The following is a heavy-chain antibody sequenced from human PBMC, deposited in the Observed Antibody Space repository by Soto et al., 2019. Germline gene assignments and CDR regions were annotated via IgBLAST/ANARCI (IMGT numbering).Heavy chain of an antibody. CDR3: ARGAYFYDASGYYVY. Sequence: QVQLVESGGGVVQPGRSLRLSCVVSGFTFSSYAMHWVRQAPGKGLECVTVISYDGSNKHYADSVKGRFTISRDNSKNTLYLQMNSLRAEDTAVYYCARGAYFYDASGYYVYWGQGTLVTVSS. J-gene: IGHJ4*02. CDR2: ISYDGSNK. V-gene: IGHV3-30-3*01. D-gene: IGHD3-22*01. CDR1: GFTFSSYA.